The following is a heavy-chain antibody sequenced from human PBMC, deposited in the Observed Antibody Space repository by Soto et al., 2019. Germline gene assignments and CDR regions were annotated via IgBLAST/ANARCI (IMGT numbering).Heavy chain of an antibody. V-gene: IGHV3-7*05. CDR3: ARDGSTSWYSYDYHGMDV. CDR1: GCTLRTYW. CDR2: INQDGSEK. D-gene: IGHD5-18*01. Sequence: EVQLVESGGGLVQPGGSLRLSCGASGCTLRTYWLSWVRQVPGKGLEWVANINQDGSEKNYVDSVKGRFTISRDNAKNSLHLQMSSLRAEDTALYYCARDGSTSWYSYDYHGMDVWGQGTTVTVSS. J-gene: IGHJ6*02.